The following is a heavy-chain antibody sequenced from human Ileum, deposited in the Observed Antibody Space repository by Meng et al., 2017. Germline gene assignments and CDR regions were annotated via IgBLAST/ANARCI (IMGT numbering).Heavy chain of an antibody. CDR2: ITGSGGTT. CDR3: ARGETGTYYD. D-gene: IGHD1-26*01. CDR1: GFTFSTYA. Sequence: GESLKISCAASGFTFSTYAMYWNRQAPGKGLEWISAITGSGGTTYYADSVKGRFTISRDNFKNTLYLQMNSLRAEDTAVYYCARGETGTYYDWGQGTLVTVSS. V-gene: IGHV3-23*01. J-gene: IGHJ4*02.